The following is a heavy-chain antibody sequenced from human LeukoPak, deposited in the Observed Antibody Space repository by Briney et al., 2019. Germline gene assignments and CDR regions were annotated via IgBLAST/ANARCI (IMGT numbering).Heavy chain of an antibody. CDR2: INSDVSST. CDR1: GFTFSSYW. CDR3: ARGPRWYCSSGSCYSWFDP. V-gene: IGHV3-74*01. D-gene: IGHD2-15*01. Sequence: GGSLRLSCAASGFTFSSYWMHWVRQAPGKGLVWVSRINSDVSSTSYADSVKGRFTISRDNAKNTLYLQMNSLRAEDTAVYYCARGPRWYCSSGSCYSWFDPWGQGTLVTVSS. J-gene: IGHJ5*02.